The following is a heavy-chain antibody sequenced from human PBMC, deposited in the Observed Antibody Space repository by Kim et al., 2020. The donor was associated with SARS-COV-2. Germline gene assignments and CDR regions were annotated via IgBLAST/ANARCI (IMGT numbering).Heavy chain of an antibody. V-gene: IGHV1-18*01. CDR1: GYTFTSYG. D-gene: IGHD6-6*01. CDR2: ISAYNGNT. Sequence: ASVKVSCKASGYTFTSYGISWVRQAPGQGLEWMGWISAYNGNTNYAQKLQGRVTMTTDTSTSTAYMELRSLRSDDTAVYYCARTQYSNNLMYYFDYWGQGTLVTVSS. CDR3: ARTQYSNNLMYYFDY. J-gene: IGHJ4*02.